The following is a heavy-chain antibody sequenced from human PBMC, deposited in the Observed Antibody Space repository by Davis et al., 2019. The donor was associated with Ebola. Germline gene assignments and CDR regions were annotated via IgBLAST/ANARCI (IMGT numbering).Heavy chain of an antibody. CDR1: GGSISSSSYY. Sequence: GSLRLSCTVSGGSISSSSYYWGWIRQPPGKGLEWIGEINHSGSTNYNPSLKSRVTISVDTSKNQFSLKLSSVTAADTAVYYCARGRYYDFWSGYYNYFDYWGQETLVTVSS. V-gene: IGHV4-39*07. CDR3: ARGRYYDFWSGYYNYFDY. D-gene: IGHD3-3*01. J-gene: IGHJ4*02. CDR2: INHSGST.